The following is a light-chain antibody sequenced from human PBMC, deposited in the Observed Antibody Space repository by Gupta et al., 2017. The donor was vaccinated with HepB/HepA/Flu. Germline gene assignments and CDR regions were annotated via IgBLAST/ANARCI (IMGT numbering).Light chain of an antibody. V-gene: IGLV2-8*01. Sequence: SALTLPPSASGSPGQSVTISCTGTSSDVGGYNYVSWHQQHPGKAPKLMIYDVSNRPSGVSNRFSGSKSGNTASLTISGLQAEDEADYYCSSYAGSNTWVFGGGTKLTVL. CDR3: SSYAGSNTWV. CDR2: DVS. J-gene: IGLJ2*01. CDR1: SSDVGGYNY.